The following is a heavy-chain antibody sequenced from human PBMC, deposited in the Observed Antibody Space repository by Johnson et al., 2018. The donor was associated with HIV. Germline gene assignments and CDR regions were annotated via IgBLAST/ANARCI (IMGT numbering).Heavy chain of an antibody. D-gene: IGHD3-16*01. CDR2: ISYYGSNK. V-gene: IGHV3-30*04. CDR3: AREGEGGAFDI. J-gene: IGHJ3*02. Sequence: QVQLVESGGGVVQPGRSLTLSCAASGFTFSSYAMHWVRQAPGKGLEWVAVISYYGSNKYYADSVKGRFTISRDNSKNTLYLQMNSLRAEDTAVYYCAREGEGGAFDIWGQGTMVTVSS. CDR1: GFTFSSYA.